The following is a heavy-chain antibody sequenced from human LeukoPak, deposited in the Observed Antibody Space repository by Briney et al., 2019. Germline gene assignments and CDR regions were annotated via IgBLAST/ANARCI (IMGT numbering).Heavy chain of an antibody. CDR3: AGLWGVMGYYYGMDV. D-gene: IGHD3-16*01. V-gene: IGHV4-39*01. Sequence: PSETLSLTCTVSGGSISSSSYYWGWIRQPPGKGLEWIGSIYYSGSTYYNPSLKSRVTTSVDTSKNQFSLKLSSVTAADTAVYYCAGLWGVMGYYYGMDVWGQGTTVTVSS. J-gene: IGHJ6*02. CDR1: GGSISSSSYY. CDR2: IYYSGST.